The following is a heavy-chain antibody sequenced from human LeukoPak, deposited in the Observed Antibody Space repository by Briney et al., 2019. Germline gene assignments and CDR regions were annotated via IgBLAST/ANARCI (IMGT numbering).Heavy chain of an antibody. V-gene: IGHV1-18*01. Sequence: ASVKVSCKASGYTFTSYGISWVRQAPGQGLEWMGWISAYNGNTNYAQKLQGRVTMTTDTSTSTAYMELRSLISDDTAVYYCARGGDLDYDILTGYYNVMYNWFDPWGQGTLVTVSS. CDR2: ISAYNGNT. CDR1: GYTFTSYG. CDR3: ARGGDLDYDILTGYYNVMYNWFDP. J-gene: IGHJ5*02. D-gene: IGHD3-9*01.